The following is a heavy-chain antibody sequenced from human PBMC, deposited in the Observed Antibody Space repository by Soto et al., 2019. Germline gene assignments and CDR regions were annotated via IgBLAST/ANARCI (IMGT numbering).Heavy chain of an antibody. CDR3: AKVSQVVFHDSSGFIFAAEYFQH. CDR1: GFTFSSYA. J-gene: IGHJ1*01. D-gene: IGHD3-22*01. V-gene: IGHV3-23*01. Sequence: GGSLRLSCAASGFTFSSYAMSWVRQAPGKGLEWVSAISGSGGSTYYADSVKGRFTISRDNSKNTLYLQMNSLRAEDTAVYYCAKVSQVVFHDSSGFIFAAEYFQHWGQGTLVTVSS. CDR2: ISGSGGST.